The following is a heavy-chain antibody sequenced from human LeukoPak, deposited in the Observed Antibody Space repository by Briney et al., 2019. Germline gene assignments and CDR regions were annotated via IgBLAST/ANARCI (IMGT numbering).Heavy chain of an antibody. CDR2: IYHSGST. V-gene: IGHV4-38-2*02. D-gene: IGHD2-21*02. Sequence: SETLSLTCTVSGYSISSGYYWGWIRQPPGKGLEWIGSIYHSGSTYYNPSLKSRVTISVDTSKKQFSLKLSSVTAADTAVYYCARDSAYCGGDCYPPGFNWFDPWGQGTLVTVSS. J-gene: IGHJ5*02. CDR3: ARDSAYCGGDCYPPGFNWFDP. CDR1: GYSISSGYY.